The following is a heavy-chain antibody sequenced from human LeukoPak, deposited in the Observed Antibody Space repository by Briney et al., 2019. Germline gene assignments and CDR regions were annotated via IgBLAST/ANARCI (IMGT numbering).Heavy chain of an antibody. D-gene: IGHD6-13*01. Sequence: ASVKVSCKASGYTFTSYDINWVRQATGQGLEWMGWMNPNSGNTGYAQKFQGRVTMTRNTSTSTAYMELSSLRSEDTAVYYCARGRRIAAAGTYPGYWGQGTLVTVSS. CDR1: GYTFTSYD. V-gene: IGHV1-8*01. CDR2: MNPNSGNT. CDR3: ARGRRIAAAGTYPGY. J-gene: IGHJ4*02.